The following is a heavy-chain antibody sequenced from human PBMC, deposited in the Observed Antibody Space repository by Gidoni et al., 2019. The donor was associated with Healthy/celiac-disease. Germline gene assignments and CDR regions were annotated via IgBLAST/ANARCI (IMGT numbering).Heavy chain of an antibody. CDR1: GYTFTGYY. D-gene: IGHD2-2*01. Sequence: QVQLVQSGAEVKKPGASVKVSCKASGYTFTGYYINWVRQAPGQGLEWMGWINPNSGGTNYAQKFQGWVTMTRDTSISTAYMELSRLRSDDPAVYYCAREGDIVVVPAARDYYYGMDVWGQGTTVTVSS. V-gene: IGHV1-2*04. J-gene: IGHJ6*02. CDR2: INPNSGGT. CDR3: AREGDIVVVPAARDYYYGMDV.